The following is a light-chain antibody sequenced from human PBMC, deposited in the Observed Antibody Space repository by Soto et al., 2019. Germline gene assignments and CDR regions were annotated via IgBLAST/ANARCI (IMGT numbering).Light chain of an antibody. V-gene: IGLV2-23*02. CDR3: CSYAGIFV. J-gene: IGLJ1*01. CDR2: EVL. Sequence: QAVLTQPASVSGFPGQSITISCTGSSSDVGRYNLVSWYQQHPGKAPKLIIYEVLKRPSGVSNRFSGSKSGNTASLTVSGLQAEDEAYYYCCSYAGIFVFGPGTKVTVL. CDR1: SSDVGRYNL.